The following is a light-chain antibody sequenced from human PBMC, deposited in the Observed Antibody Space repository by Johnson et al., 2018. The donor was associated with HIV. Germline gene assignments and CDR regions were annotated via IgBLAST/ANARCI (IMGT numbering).Light chain of an antibody. CDR3: GTWDNGLSAYV. Sequence: QSVLTQPPSVSAAPGQKVTISCSGSSSNIGNNLASWYQQLPGTAPKLLIYANNKRPSGIPDRFSGSKSGTSATLGITGLQTGDEADYYCGTWDNGLSAYVFGTGT. J-gene: IGLJ1*01. CDR2: ANN. CDR1: SSNIGNNL. V-gene: IGLV1-51*02.